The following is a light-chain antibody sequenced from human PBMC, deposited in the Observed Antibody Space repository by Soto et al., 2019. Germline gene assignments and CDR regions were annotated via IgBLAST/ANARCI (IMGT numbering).Light chain of an antibody. CDR2: AAS. J-gene: IGKJ2*01. V-gene: IGKV1-39*01. CDR1: QSISSY. CDR3: QQSYSTPPYT. Sequence: DIQMTQSPSSLSASVGDRVTITCRASQSISSYLNWYQQKPGKAPKLLIYAASSLQSGVPSRFSGSGSGTDFTRTISSLPPEDFATYYCQQSYSTPPYTFGQGTKLEIK.